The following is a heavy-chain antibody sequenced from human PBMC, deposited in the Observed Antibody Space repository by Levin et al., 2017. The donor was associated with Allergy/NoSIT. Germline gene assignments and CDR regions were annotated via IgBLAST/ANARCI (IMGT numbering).Heavy chain of an antibody. CDR3: AKNRASAGSSENNWFDP. Sequence: GGSLRLSCAASGFTFSSYAMSWVRQAPGNGLEWVSAISDSGGSTYYADSVKGRFTISRDNSKSTLYLQMNSLRAEDTALYYCAKNRASAGSSENNWFDPWGQGTLVTVSS. V-gene: IGHV3-23*01. D-gene: IGHD6-13*01. J-gene: IGHJ5*02. CDR1: GFTFSSYA. CDR2: ISDSGGST.